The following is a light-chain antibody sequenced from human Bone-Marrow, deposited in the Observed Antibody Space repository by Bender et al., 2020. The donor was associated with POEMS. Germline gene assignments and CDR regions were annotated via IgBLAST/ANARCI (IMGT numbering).Light chain of an antibody. CDR1: SIGSKS. CDR3: QVWDSSTDHWV. V-gene: IGLV3-21*02. J-gene: IGLJ3*02. CDR2: DDS. Sequence: SSLLTQPPSLSVAPGQTATIPCGGDSIGSKSVHWFQQKPRQAPVLVVSDDSDRPPGISERFSGSNSGDRATLTISKAEAGDEADYYCQVWDSSTDHWVFGGGTELTVL.